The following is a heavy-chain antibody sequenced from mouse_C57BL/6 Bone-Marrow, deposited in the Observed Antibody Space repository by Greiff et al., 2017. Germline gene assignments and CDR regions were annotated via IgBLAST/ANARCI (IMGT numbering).Heavy chain of an antibody. CDR1: GYTFTSYG. CDR3: ANDGY. V-gene: IGHV1-81*01. Sequence: VQLQESGAELARPGASVKLSCKASGYTFTSYGISWVKQRTGQGLEWIGVIYPRSGNTYYNEKFKGKATLSADKSSSTAYMELRSLTSENSAVYFFANDGYWGQGTTLTVSS. J-gene: IGHJ2*01. D-gene: IGHD2-3*01. CDR2: IYPRSGNT.